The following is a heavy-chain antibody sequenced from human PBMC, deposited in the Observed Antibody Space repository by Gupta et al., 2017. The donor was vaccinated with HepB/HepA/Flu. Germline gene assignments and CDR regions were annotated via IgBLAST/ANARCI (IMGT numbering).Heavy chain of an antibody. CDR2: YYYERSN. V-gene: IGHV4-39*03. J-gene: IGHJ3*01. CDR1: GLSDGSISSTTYY. Sequence: QLQLQESGPGLVKPSETLSLTCTVSGLSDGSISSTTYYWGWVRQPPGKGLEWIGSYYYERSNVYNPSLKSRVTISVDTSENQSSLRLNSVTAADTAVYYCKGDRDGFDLWGQGTTVTVSS. D-gene: IGHD2-21*01. CDR3: KGDRDGFDL.